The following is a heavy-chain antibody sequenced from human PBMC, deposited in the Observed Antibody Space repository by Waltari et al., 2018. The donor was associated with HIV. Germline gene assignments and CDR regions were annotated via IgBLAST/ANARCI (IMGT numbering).Heavy chain of an antibody. V-gene: IGHV1-69*01. Sequence: QVQLVQSGAEVKKPGSSVKVSCKASGGTFSSYAITWVRQAPGQGLEWMGGITPFFGTANYAKNFQGRVTITADESTSTAYMELSSLRSEDTAVYYCARLSEIYSSSSGAFDYWGQGTLVTVSS. D-gene: IGHD6-6*01. CDR1: GGTFSSYA. J-gene: IGHJ4*02. CDR3: ARLSEIYSSSSGAFDY. CDR2: ITPFFGTA.